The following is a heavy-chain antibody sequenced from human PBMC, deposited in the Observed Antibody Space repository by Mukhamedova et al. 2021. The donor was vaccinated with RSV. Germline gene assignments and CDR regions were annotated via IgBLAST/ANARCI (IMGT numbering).Heavy chain of an antibody. Sequence: TFSSYAMHWVRQAPGKGLEWVAVISYDGSNKYYADSVKGRFTISRDNSKNTLYLQMNSLRAEDTAVYYCARASMTTVTPRYYYYY. CDR1: TFSSYA. CDR3: ARASMTTVTPRYYYYY. D-gene: IGHD4-11*01. CDR2: ISYDGSNK. V-gene: IGHV3-30*04. J-gene: IGHJ6*01.